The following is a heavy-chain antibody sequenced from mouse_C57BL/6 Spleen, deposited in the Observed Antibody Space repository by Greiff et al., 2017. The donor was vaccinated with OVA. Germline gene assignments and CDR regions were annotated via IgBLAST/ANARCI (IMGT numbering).Heavy chain of an antibody. J-gene: IGHJ2*01. CDR1: GFTFSSYT. D-gene: IGHD1-3*01. CDR2: ISGGGGNT. V-gene: IGHV5-9*01. Sequence: EVKLVESGGGLVKPGGSLKLSCAASGFTFSSYTMSWVRQTPEKRLEWVATISGGGGNTYYPDSVKGRFTISRDNAKNTLYLQMSSLRSEDTALYDCARHAPVNFLDDWGKGTTLTVSS. CDR3: ARHAPVNFLDD.